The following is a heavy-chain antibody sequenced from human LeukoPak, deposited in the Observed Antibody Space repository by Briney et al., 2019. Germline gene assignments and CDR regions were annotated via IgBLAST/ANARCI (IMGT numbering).Heavy chain of an antibody. CDR3: ASANNHYYHSNIDY. CDR1: GFTFSSYG. CDR2: IWYDGSNK. V-gene: IGHV3-33*03. J-gene: IGHJ4*02. Sequence: GRSLRLSCAASGFTFSSYGMHWVRQAPGKGLEWVAVIWYDGSNKYYADSVKGRFTISRDNAKNSLYLQMNSLRAEDTAVYYCASANNHYYHSNIDYWGQGTLVTVSS. D-gene: IGHD3-22*01.